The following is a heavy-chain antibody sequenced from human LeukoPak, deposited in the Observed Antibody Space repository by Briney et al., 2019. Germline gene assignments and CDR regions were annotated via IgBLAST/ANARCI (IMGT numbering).Heavy chain of an antibody. V-gene: IGHV3-7*01. CDR1: GFTFSSYW. CDR3: ARDITGY. Sequence: PGGSLRLSCAASGFTFSSYWMSWVRQAPGKGVEGVANIKEDGREKYCVDSVKGGLTISRENAKKSLYVQMNRLRAEDTAVYYCARDITGYWGQGTLVTVSS. J-gene: IGHJ4*02. D-gene: IGHD1-14*01. CDR2: IKEDGREK.